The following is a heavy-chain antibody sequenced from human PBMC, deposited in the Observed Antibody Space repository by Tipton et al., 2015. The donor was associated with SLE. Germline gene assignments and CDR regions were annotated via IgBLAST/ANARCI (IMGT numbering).Heavy chain of an antibody. Sequence: TLSLTCTVSGGSISSHYWSWIRQPPGKGLEWIGYIYYSGSTNYNPSLKSRVTISVDTSKNQFSLKLSSVTAADTAVYYCARGRVMVWGRGTLVTVSS. CDR1: GGSISSHY. D-gene: IGHD2-8*01. CDR3: ARGRVMV. CDR2: IYYSGST. J-gene: IGHJ2*01. V-gene: IGHV4-59*11.